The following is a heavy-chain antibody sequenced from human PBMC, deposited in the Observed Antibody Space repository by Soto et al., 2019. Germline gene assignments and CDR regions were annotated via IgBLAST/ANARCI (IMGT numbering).Heavy chain of an antibody. Sequence: QVQLVQSGPEVKKPGASVKVSCKTSGYTYSNYGITWVRQAPGQGLEWLGWISAYNGNTHYAQKLQGRVTLTTDTTTTTADMELRSLTSDDTAVYYCARGGSSYDSHNYYSADYWGQGTLVTVSS. J-gene: IGHJ4*02. V-gene: IGHV1-18*01. CDR1: GYTYSNYG. CDR3: ARGGSSYDSHNYYSADY. CDR2: ISAYNGNT. D-gene: IGHD3-22*01.